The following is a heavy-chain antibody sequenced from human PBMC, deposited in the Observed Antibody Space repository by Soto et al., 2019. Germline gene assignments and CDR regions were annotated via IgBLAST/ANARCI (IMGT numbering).Heavy chain of an antibody. CDR1: GYTFTSYG. J-gene: IGHJ6*03. CDR2: IRAYNGNT. D-gene: IGHD3-9*01. CDR3: ARDLLQYFVWLISVAYYYMDV. Sequence: QVQLVQSGAEVKKPGASVKVSCKASGYTFTSYGISWVRQAPGQGLEWMGWIRAYNGNTNYAQKLPGRVTMTTDTPPSTAFMELRSLKSDDTAVYYCARDLLQYFVWLISVAYYYMDVWGKGTTVTV. V-gene: IGHV1-18*01.